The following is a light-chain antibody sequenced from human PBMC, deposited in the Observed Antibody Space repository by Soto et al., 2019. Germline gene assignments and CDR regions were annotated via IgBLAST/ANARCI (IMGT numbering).Light chain of an antibody. CDR2: KDS. Sequence: SYELTQPPSVSVSPGQTARITCSGDALPKQYAYWYQQKPGQAPVLMIYKDSERPSGIPERFSGSTSGTTVTLTISGVQAEDEADYYCQSIDASATYYVFGTGTKVTVL. CDR3: QSIDASATYYV. V-gene: IGLV3-25*03. J-gene: IGLJ1*01. CDR1: ALPKQY.